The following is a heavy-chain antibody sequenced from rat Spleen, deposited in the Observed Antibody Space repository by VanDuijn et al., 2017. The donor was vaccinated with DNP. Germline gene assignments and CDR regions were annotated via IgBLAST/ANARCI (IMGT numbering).Heavy chain of an antibody. CDR1: GFTFSDYY. Sequence: EVQLVESGGDLVQPGRSLKLFCAASGFTFSDYYMAWFRQAPTKGLEWVAYIRYDGGSTYYRDSVKGRFTISRDNAKSTLYLQMESLRSEDTATYYCAKRGINSYFDYWGQGVMVTVSS. CDR2: IRYDGGST. J-gene: IGHJ2*01. D-gene: IGHD1-11*01. CDR3: AKRGINSYFDY. V-gene: IGHV5-20*01.